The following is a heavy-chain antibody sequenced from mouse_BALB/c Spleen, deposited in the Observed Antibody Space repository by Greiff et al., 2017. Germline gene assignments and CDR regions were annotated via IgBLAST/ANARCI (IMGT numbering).Heavy chain of an antibody. D-gene: IGHD2-3*01. Sequence: QVQLKQSGPGLVQPSQSLSITCTVSGFSLTSYGVHWVRQSPGKGLEWLGVIWSGGSTDYNAAFISRLSISKDNSKSQVFFKMNSLQADDTAIYYCARMGYYAPWYFDVWGAGTTVTVSS. CDR1: GFSLTSYG. V-gene: IGHV2-4-1*01. CDR3: ARMGYYAPWYFDV. J-gene: IGHJ1*01. CDR2: IWSGGST.